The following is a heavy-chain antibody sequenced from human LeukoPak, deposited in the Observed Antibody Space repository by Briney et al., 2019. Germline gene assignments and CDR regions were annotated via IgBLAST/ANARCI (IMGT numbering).Heavy chain of an antibody. CDR3: AREPLRCSGGSCYSGFDP. D-gene: IGHD2-15*01. CDR1: GGSISSGSYY. J-gene: IGHJ5*02. V-gene: IGHV4-61*01. Sequence: SETLSLTCTVSGGSISSGSYYWSWIRQPPGKGLEWIGYIYYSGSINYNPSLKSRVTISVDTSKNQFSLKLSSVTAADTAVYYCAREPLRCSGGSCYSGFDPWGQGTLVTVSS. CDR2: IYYSGSI.